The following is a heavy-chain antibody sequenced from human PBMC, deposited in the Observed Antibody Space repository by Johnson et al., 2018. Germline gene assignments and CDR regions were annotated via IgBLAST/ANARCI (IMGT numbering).Heavy chain of an antibody. J-gene: IGHJ3*01. V-gene: IGHV3-13*01. D-gene: IGHD6-19*01. CDR1: GFTFSSYD. CDR3: ARDRPSGGWNAFDF. Sequence: VQLVESGGGLVQPGGSXRLSCAASGFTFSSYDMHWVRQATGKGLEWVSAIGTAGDTYYTGPVKGRFTISRENAKNSLYLQMNSLRAGDTAVYYCARDRPSGGWNAFDFWGQGTMVTVSS. CDR2: IGTAGDT.